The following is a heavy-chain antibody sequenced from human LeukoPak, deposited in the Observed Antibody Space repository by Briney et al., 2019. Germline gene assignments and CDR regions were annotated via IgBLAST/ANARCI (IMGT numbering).Heavy chain of an antibody. D-gene: IGHD3-3*01. CDR3: ARGALEGLFDY. Sequence: SETLSLTCSASGGTFSSFYWTWIRQPAGKGLQRIGRIYPSGSTNYNPSLKSRVTMSVDTAKNQFSLSLTSVTAADRAVYYCARGALEGLFDYWGQGTLVTVSS. J-gene: IGHJ4*02. V-gene: IGHV4-4*07. CDR2: IYPSGST. CDR1: GGTFSSFY.